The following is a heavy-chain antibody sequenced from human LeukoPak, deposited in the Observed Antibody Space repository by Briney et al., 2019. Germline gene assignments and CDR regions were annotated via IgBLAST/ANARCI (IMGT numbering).Heavy chain of an antibody. CDR2: IYYSGST. CDR3: AVSLGLWFGEPETPFDY. V-gene: IGHV4-39*01. CDR1: GGSISSSSYY. J-gene: IGHJ4*02. Sequence: PSETLSLTCTVSGGSISSSSYYWGWIRQPPGKGLEWVGSIYYSGSTYYNPSLNSRVTISVDTSKNQISLKLSSVTAADTAVYYCAVSLGLWFGEPETPFDYWGQGTLVTVSS. D-gene: IGHD3-10*01.